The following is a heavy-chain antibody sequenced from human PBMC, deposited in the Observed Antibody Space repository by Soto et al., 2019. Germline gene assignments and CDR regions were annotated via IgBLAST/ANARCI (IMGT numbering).Heavy chain of an antibody. CDR3: AMGGDWFDP. CDR1: GRSIISGGYY. D-gene: IGHD3-16*01. J-gene: IGHJ5*02. Sequence: SETLSLTCTVSGRSIISGGYYFICIRQLPWKGLEWIGYIYYSGSTNSNPSLRSRLTISVDMSKNQFSLKLNSVTAADTAVYYCAMGGDWFDPWGQGTLVTVSS. CDR2: IYYSGST. V-gene: IGHV4-31*03.